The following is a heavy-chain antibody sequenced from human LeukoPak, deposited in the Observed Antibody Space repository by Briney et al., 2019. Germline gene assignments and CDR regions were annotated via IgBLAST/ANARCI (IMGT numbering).Heavy chain of an antibody. CDR3: ARGWRNRFMMYYYDSSGYYNWFDP. CDR2: IKHSGST. V-gene: IGHV4-34*01. J-gene: IGHJ5*02. CDR1: GGSFSGYY. D-gene: IGHD3-22*01. Sequence: SETLSLTCAVYGGSFSGYYWSWIRQPPGKGLEWIGEIKHSGSTNYNPSLKSRVTISVDTSKNQFSLKLSSVTAADTAVYYCARGWRNRFMMYYYDSSGYYNWFDPWGQGTLVTVSS.